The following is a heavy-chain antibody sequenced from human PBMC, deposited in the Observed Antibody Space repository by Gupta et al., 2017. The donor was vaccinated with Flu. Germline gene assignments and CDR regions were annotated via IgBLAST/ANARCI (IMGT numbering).Heavy chain of an antibody. Sequence: EVQLLESGGGLVQPGGSLRLSCAASGFTFSSYAMSWVRQAPGKGLEWVSAISGSGGSTYYADSVKGRFTISRDNSKNTLYLQMNSLRAEDTAVYYCAKGQLVVVPAAPFRFATDAFDIWGQGTMVTVSS. CDR1: GFTFSSYA. CDR3: AKGQLVVVPAAPFRFATDAFDI. V-gene: IGHV3-23*01. D-gene: IGHD2-2*01. CDR2: ISGSGGST. J-gene: IGHJ3*02.